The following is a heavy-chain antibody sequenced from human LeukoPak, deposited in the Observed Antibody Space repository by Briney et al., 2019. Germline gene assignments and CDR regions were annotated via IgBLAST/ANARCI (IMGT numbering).Heavy chain of an antibody. CDR2: IYTSGST. D-gene: IGHD3-3*01. CDR1: GGSISSYY. V-gene: IGHV4-4*07. CDR3: ARGPMFFGVAYCDY. J-gene: IGHJ4*02. Sequence: SETLSLTCTASGGSISSYYWSWIRQPAGKGLEWIGRIYTSGSTNYNPSLKSRVTMSVDTSKNQFSLKLSSVTAADTAVYYCARGPMFFGVAYCDYWGQGTLVTVSS.